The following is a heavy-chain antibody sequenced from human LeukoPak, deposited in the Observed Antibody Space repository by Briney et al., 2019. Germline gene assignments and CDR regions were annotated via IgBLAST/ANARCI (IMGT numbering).Heavy chain of an antibody. Sequence: GGSLRLSCAASGFTVSSNYMSWVRQAPGKGLEWVSVIYSGGSTYYADSVKGRFTISRDNSKNTLYLQMNSLRAEDTAVYYCARTFTSLPSPDYWGQGTLVTVSS. V-gene: IGHV3-66*01. CDR2: IYSGGST. J-gene: IGHJ4*02. CDR3: ARTFTSLPSPDY. CDR1: GFTVSSNY.